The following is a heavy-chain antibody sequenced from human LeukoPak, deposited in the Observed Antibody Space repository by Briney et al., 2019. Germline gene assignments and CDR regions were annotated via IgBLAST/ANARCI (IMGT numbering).Heavy chain of an antibody. CDR2: ISAYNGKT. V-gene: IGHV1-18*01. CDR1: GYTFTTYG. CDR3: AREYSSGWYYPNGHNWFDP. J-gene: IGHJ5*02. D-gene: IGHD6-19*01. Sequence: GASVTVSFTASGYTFTTYGISWVRQAGGQGLEWMGWISAYNGKTNYAQKLQGRVTMTTDTSTSTAYMELRSLRSDDTAVYYCAREYSSGWYYPNGHNWFDPWGQGTLVTVSS.